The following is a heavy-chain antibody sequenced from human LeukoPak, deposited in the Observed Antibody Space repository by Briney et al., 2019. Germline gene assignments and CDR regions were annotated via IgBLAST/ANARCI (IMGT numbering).Heavy chain of an antibody. J-gene: IGHJ4*02. CDR1: GGSFSGFY. D-gene: IGHD2-2*01. CDR3: ARGMNCSGTACYAASFDY. V-gene: IGHV4-34*01. Sequence: ASETLSLTCAVFGGSFSGFYWNWIRQPPGKGLEWVGEINHSGSTYYNPSLKSRVTISIDTSKNQFSLRLSSVTAADTAVYYCARGMNCSGTACYAASFDYWGQGTLVTVSS. CDR2: INHSGST.